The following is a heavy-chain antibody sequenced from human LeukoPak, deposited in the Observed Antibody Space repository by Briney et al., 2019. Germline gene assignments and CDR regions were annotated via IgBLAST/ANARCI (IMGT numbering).Heavy chain of an antibody. V-gene: IGHV5-51*01. CDR3: ARLGGLTGLNYSDY. Sequence: GESLKISCQGSGYSFASYCIAWVRQMPGKGLEWMGIIYPGDSDTRYSPSFQGQVTISADKSITAAYLQWSSLKASDTAMYYCARLGGLTGLNYSDYWGQGTLVAVSS. D-gene: IGHD3-10*01. CDR2: IYPGDSDT. CDR1: GYSFASYC. J-gene: IGHJ4*02.